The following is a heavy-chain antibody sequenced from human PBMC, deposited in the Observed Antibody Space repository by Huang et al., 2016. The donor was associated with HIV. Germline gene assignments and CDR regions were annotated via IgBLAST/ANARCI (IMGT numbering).Heavy chain of an antibody. J-gene: IGHJ4*02. Sequence: QVQLLQSGAEVKKPGSSVKVSCKASGGPFRSYSMAWVRQAPGQGLEWMASLMPVFDSPNYAQKLQGIVRVTADESTSTVYMELRDLRPDETAVYFGARGSLEYSVSSSLDYWGQGTHVTVSS. CDR1: GGPFRSYS. V-gene: IGHV1-69*13. D-gene: IGHD4-4*01. CDR3: ARGSLEYSVSSSLDY. CDR2: LMPVFDSP.